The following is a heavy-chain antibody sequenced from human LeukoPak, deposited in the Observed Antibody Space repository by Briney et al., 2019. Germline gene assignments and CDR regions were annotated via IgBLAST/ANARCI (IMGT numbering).Heavy chain of an antibody. D-gene: IGHD2-2*02. Sequence: SETLSLTCAVYGGSFSGYYWSWIRPPPGKGLEWIGEINHSGSTNYNPSLKSRVTISVDTSKNQFSLNLSSVTAADTAVYYCARASRCSSTSCYNPHYGMDVWGQGTTVTVSS. CDR1: GGSFSGYY. CDR2: INHSGST. V-gene: IGHV4-34*01. CDR3: ARASRCSSTSCYNPHYGMDV. J-gene: IGHJ6*02.